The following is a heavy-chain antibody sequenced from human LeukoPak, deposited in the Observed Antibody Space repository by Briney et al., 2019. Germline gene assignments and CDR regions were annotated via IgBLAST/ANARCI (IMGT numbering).Heavy chain of an antibody. CDR3: ARASSSCWFDP. J-gene: IGHJ5*02. CDR2: IYYSGST. D-gene: IGHD6-6*01. Sequence: SETLSLTCTVSGGSISSYYWSWIRQPPGKGLEWIGYIYYSGSTNYNPSLKSRVTISVDTSKNQFSLKLSSVTAADTAVYYCARASSSCWFDPWGQGTLVTVSS. CDR1: GGSISSYY. V-gene: IGHV4-59*01.